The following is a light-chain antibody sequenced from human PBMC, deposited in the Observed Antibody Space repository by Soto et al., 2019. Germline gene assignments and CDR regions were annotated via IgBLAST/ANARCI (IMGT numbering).Light chain of an antibody. CDR1: QSVGSY. CDR3: QKDYKFEWT. CDR2: GAS. Sequence: DIVMTQSPATLSLSPGEGATLSCRASQSVGSYLSWYQQKPGQAPRLLIYGASTRATGIPPRFSGSGSGTDFTLTISSLQTEDFGVYYCQKDYKFEWTFGQGTK. V-gene: IGKV3D-7*01. J-gene: IGKJ1*01.